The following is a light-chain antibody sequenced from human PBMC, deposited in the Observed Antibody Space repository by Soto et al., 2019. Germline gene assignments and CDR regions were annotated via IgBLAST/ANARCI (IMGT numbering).Light chain of an antibody. CDR1: SSDVAGYNY. V-gene: IGLV2-8*01. CDR2: EVS. Sequence: QSALTQPPSASGSPGQSVTISCTGTSSDVAGYNYVSWYQQHPGKAPKLMIYEVSKRPSGVPDRFSGSKSGNTASLTVSGLQAEDEAEYYCSSYAGNNNLVFGGGTKLTVL. J-gene: IGLJ2*01. CDR3: SSYAGNNNLV.